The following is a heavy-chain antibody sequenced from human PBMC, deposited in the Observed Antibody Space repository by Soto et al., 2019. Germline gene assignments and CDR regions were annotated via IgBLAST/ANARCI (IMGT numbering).Heavy chain of an antibody. CDR3: ARELRGDFWSGYSGAFDL. CDR1: GFSFNSYW. D-gene: IGHD3-3*01. CDR2: KKEDGSEK. Sequence: GGSLRLSCVGSGFSFNSYWMSWVRQAPGKGLEWVANKKEDGSEKYYVGSVRGRFTISRDNAKNSLYLQMNSLRGEDTAVYYCARELRGDFWSGYSGAFDLWGQGTMVTVSS. J-gene: IGHJ3*01. V-gene: IGHV3-7*01.